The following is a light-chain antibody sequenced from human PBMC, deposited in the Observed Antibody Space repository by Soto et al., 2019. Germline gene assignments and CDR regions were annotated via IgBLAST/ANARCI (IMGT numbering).Light chain of an antibody. CDR1: QSVSSSY. Sequence: EIELTQSPGTLSLSPGERATLSCRASQSVSSSYLAWYQQKPGQAPRLLIYGASSRATGSPDRFSGSGSGTDFTLTISRLEPEDFAVYYCQQYGSSPPGLTFGGGTKVDIK. J-gene: IGKJ4*01. V-gene: IGKV3-20*01. CDR3: QQYGSSPPGLT. CDR2: GAS.